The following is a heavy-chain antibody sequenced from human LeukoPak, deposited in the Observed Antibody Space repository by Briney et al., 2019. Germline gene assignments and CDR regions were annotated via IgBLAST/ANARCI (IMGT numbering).Heavy chain of an antibody. Sequence: PSETLSLTCTVSGGSISSYYWSCIRQPPGKGLEWIGYIYYSGSPNYNPSLKSRVTISVDTSKNQFSLKLSSVTAADTAVYYCARGLDDILTGPNWFDPWGQGTLVTVSS. J-gene: IGHJ5*02. CDR1: GGSISSYY. D-gene: IGHD3-9*01. CDR2: IYYSGSP. CDR3: ARGLDDILTGPNWFDP. V-gene: IGHV4-59*01.